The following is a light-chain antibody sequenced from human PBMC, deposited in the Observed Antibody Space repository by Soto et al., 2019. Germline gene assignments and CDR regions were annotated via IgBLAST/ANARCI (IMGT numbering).Light chain of an antibody. CDR2: DAS. V-gene: IGKV1-5*01. Sequence: DIQMTQSPSTLSASVGDRVTITCRASQSSGSSLAWYQQKPGNPPKLLIYDASTLESGVSSGFSGSGSGTEFTLTISSLQPDDFATYYCQQYNSYPYTFGQGTKLEIK. CDR1: QSSGSS. CDR3: QQYNSYPYT. J-gene: IGKJ2*01.